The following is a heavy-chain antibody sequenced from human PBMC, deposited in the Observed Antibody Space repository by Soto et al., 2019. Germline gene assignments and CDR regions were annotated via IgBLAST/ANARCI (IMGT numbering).Heavy chain of an antibody. J-gene: IGHJ4*02. Sequence: PGGSLRLSCAASGFTFSSYCIHWVRQAPCKGLEWVAVISYDGINKYYADSVKGRFTISRDNSKNTLYLQMNSLRAEDTAVYYCAKDADYDSRGYYYDGGQGTLVTVPS. CDR2: ISYDGINK. CDR1: GFTFSSYC. V-gene: IGHV3-30*18. D-gene: IGHD3-22*01. CDR3: AKDADYDSRGYYYD.